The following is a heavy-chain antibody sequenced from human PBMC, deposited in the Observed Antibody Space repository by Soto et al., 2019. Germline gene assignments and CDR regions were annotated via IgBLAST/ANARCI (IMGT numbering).Heavy chain of an antibody. V-gene: IGHV3-23*01. CDR2: LSGSGGTT. D-gene: IGHD3-22*01. J-gene: IGHJ6*02. CDR3: AKEVVMNPYYYYGMDV. Sequence: GGSLRLSCAASGFTFSSYAMSWVRQTPGKGLEWVPTLSGSGGTTYYADSVKGRFTISRDNSKNTLYLQMNSLRAEDTAVYYCAKEVVMNPYYYYGMDVWGQGTTVTVSS. CDR1: GFTFSSYA.